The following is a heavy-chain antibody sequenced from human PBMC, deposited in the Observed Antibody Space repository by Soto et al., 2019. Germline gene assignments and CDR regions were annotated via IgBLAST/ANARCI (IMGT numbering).Heavy chain of an antibody. CDR3: ARLLRTNYYDSSGYYYDYWYFDL. J-gene: IGHJ2*01. CDR1: GGSISSSSYY. V-gene: IGHV4-39*01. Sequence: PSETLSLTCTVSGGSISSSSYYWGWIRRPPGKGLEWIGSIYYSGSTYYNPSLKSRVTISVDTSKNQFSLKLSSVTAADTAVYYCARLLRTNYYDSSGYYYDYWYFDLWGRGTLVTVSS. CDR2: IYYSGST. D-gene: IGHD3-22*01.